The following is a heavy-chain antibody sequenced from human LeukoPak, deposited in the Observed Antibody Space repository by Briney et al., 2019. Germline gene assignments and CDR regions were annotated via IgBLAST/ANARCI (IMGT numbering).Heavy chain of an antibody. Sequence: SVKVSCKASGCTFTGYYMHWVRQAHGQGLEWMGWINPNSGGTSYAQKFQGRVTMTRDTSISTAYMELSRLRSDDTAVYYCARPPSYDSSGYVDYWGQGTLVTVSS. V-gene: IGHV1-2*02. J-gene: IGHJ4*02. CDR2: INPNSGGT. CDR1: GCTFTGYY. CDR3: ARPPSYDSSGYVDY. D-gene: IGHD3-22*01.